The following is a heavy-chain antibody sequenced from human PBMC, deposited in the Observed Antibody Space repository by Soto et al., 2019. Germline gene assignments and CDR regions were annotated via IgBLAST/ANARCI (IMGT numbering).Heavy chain of an antibody. CDR3: TRGMESYADYAEGYYYYYGMGV. J-gene: IGHJ6*01. Sequence: QVQLVQSGAEVKKPGSSVKVSCKASGGTFSSYAISWERQAPGQGLEWMGGIIPILGSANYAQKFQGRVTITADESTSTVYMELSSLRTDDTAVYYCTRGMESYADYAEGYYYYYGMGVWAHGTTVTVSS. CDR1: GGTFSSYA. D-gene: IGHD4-17*01. V-gene: IGHV1-69*01. CDR2: IIPILGSA.